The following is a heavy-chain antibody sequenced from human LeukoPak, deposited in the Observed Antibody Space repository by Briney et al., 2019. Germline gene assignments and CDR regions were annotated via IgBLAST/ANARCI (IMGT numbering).Heavy chain of an antibody. J-gene: IGHJ4*02. Sequence: PGGSLRLSCGASGFTFSSYAMSWVRQAPGKGLEWVSGISGSDGYTYYADSVKGRFTISRDNSKNTLSLQMNSLRAEDTAVYYCAKDQQWLAPFDYWGQGTLVTVSS. CDR3: AKDQQWLAPFDY. CDR2: ISGSDGYT. V-gene: IGHV3-23*01. CDR1: GFTFSSYA. D-gene: IGHD6-19*01.